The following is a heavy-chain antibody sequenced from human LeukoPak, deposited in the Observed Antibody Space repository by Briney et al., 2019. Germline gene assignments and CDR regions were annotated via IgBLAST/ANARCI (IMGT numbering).Heavy chain of an antibody. D-gene: IGHD3-3*01. J-gene: IGHJ4*02. V-gene: IGHV3-30*03. CDR2: ISYDGSNK. CDR1: GFTFSSYG. Sequence: GGSLRLSCAASGFTFSSYGMHWVRQAPGKGLEWVAVISYDGSNKYYADSVKGRFTISRDNSKNTLYLQMNSLRAEDTAVYYCARVSGMSAADYWGQGTLVTVSS. CDR3: ARVSGMSAADY.